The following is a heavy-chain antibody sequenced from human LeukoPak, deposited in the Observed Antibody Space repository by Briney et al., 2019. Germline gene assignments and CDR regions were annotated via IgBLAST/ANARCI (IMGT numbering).Heavy chain of an antibody. CDR2: IYYSGST. V-gene: IGHV4-59*01. CDR3: ARAINDYSNYEVLTDNWFDP. Sequence: PSETLSLTCTVSGESISGFYWTWIRQPPGKGLEWIGYIYYSGSTNYNPSLKSRVTISVDTSKNHFSLKLSSVTAADTAVYYCARAINDYSNYEVLTDNWFDPWGQGTLVTVSS. D-gene: IGHD4-11*01. CDR1: GESISGFY. J-gene: IGHJ5*02.